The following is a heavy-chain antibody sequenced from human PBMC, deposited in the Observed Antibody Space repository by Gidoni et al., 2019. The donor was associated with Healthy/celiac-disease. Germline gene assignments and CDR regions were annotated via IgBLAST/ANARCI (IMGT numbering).Heavy chain of an antibody. J-gene: IGHJ5*02. CDR3: ARPRTGTSGNWFDP. Sequence: QLQLQESGPGLVKPSETLSLTCTVSGGSISSSSYYWGWIRQPPGKGLEWIGSIHYSGSTYYNPSLKSRVTISVDTSKNQFSLKLSSVTAADTAVYYCARPRTGTSGNWFDPWGQGTLVTVSS. CDR2: IHYSGST. V-gene: IGHV4-39*01. CDR1: GGSISSSSYY. D-gene: IGHD2-8*02.